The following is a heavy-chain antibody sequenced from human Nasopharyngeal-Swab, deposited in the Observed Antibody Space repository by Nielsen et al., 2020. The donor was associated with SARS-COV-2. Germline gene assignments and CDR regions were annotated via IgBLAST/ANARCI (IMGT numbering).Heavy chain of an antibody. J-gene: IGHJ3*02. D-gene: IGHD3-22*01. CDR3: ARGPSSGYYLYAFDI. CDR2: IIPIFGTA. Sequence: WVRQAPGQGLEWMGGIIPIFGTANYAQKFQGRVTITADESTSAAYMELSSLRSEDTAVYYCARGPSSGYYLYAFDIWGQGTMVTVS. V-gene: IGHV1-69*01.